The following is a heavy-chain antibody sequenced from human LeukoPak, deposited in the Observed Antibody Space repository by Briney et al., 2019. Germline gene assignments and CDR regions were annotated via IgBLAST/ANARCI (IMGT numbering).Heavy chain of an antibody. J-gene: IGHJ3*02. D-gene: IGHD3-22*01. Sequence: PGGSLRLSCAASGFSFSSYSMIWVRQAPGKGLDWVSSISSSGSYIYYADSVKGRFTISRDNAKNSLYLQMNSLRAEDTAVYYCARDTYYYDSSGYVDAFDIWGQGTMVTVSS. CDR2: ISSSGSYI. CDR1: GFSFSSYS. V-gene: IGHV3-21*01. CDR3: ARDTYYYDSSGYVDAFDI.